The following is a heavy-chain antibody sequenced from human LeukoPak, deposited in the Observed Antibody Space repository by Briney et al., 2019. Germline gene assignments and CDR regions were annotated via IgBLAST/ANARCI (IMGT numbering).Heavy chain of an antibody. J-gene: IGHJ3*02. CDR2: IYYSGST. V-gene: IGHV4-59*01. Sequence: PSETLSLTCTVSGGSISSYYWSWIRQPPGKGLEWIGYIYYSGSTNYNPSLKSRVTISVDTSKNQFSLKLSSVTAADTAVYYCAGAGISSGYRGAFDIWGQGTMVTVSS. CDR1: GGSISSYY. CDR3: AGAGISSGYRGAFDI. D-gene: IGHD3-22*01.